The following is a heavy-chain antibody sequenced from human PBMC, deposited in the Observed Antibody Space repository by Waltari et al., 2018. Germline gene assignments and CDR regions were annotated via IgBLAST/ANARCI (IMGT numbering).Heavy chain of an antibody. CDR1: GGTFSSYA. Sequence: QVXXXQSGAXXXKPGSSVKVSCKASGGTFSSYAIXWVRQAPGQGLEWMGRIIPIXXXXNYAXXXXGXVTITAXXSTSTAXXEXSSLRSXXXAVYYCAXXXYSSSSCXXYWGQXXXXTXSS. D-gene: IGHD6-6*01. J-gene: IGHJ4*02. CDR3: AXXXYSSSSCXXY. V-gene: IGHV1-69*04. CDR2: IIPIXXXX.